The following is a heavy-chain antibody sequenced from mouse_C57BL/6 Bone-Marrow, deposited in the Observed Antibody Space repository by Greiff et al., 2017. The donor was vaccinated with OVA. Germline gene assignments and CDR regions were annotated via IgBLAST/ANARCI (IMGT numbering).Heavy chain of an antibody. CDR1: GYTFTSYW. CDR2: IDPNSGGT. V-gene: IGHV1-72*01. D-gene: IGHD1-1*01. J-gene: IGHJ3*01. Sequence: QVQLQQSGAELVKPGASVKLSCKASGYTFTSYWMHWVKQRPGRGLEWIGRIDPNSGGTKYNEKFKSQATLTVDKPSSTAYMQRSSLTSEDSAVYYCARSGSSWFAYWGQGTLVTVSA. CDR3: ARSGSSWFAY.